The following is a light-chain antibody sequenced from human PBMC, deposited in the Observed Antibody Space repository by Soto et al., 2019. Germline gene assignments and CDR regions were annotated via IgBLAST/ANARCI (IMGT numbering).Light chain of an antibody. CDR1: KIGTKS. CDR3: QVWDSSTDQNVV. J-gene: IGLJ2*01. CDR2: DDS. V-gene: IGLV3-21*02. Sequence: SYELTQPPSVSVAPGQTARITCGGNKIGTKSVHWYQQKPGQAPVLVVFDDSDRPSGIPERFSGSNSGNTATLTISRVEAGDEADYYCQVWDSSTDQNVVFGGGTKRTVL.